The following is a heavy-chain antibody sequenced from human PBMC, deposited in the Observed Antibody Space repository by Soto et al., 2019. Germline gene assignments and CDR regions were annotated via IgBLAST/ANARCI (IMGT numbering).Heavy chain of an antibody. CDR2: IYYSVST. D-gene: IGHD6-6*01. J-gene: IGHJ4*02. CDR3: ARHLSSSSFHDY. Sequence: PSETMSLTWTVSGGSISIYDWSWTRQPPGKGREWIGYIYYSVSTNYNPSLKSRVTISVDTSKNQFSLKLSSVTASDTAVYYCARHLSSSSFHDYWGQGTLVTVSS. CDR1: GGSISIYD. V-gene: IGHV4-59*08.